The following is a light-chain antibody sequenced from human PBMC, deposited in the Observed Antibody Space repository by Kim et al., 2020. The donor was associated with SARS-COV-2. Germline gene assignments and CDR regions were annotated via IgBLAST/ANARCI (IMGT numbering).Light chain of an antibody. J-gene: IGLJ7*01. CDR2: DVT. CDR3: ISYSRSDTCV. V-gene: IGLV2-14*03. Sequence: GQCLPLSCTGPGIVFGGFYFVSWYPHRPGYAPRLIIYDVTQRPSGVSAPFSGSNSGSTASLTVSGLQAEDEADYPCISYSRSDTCVFGGGTHLSVL. CDR1: GIVFGGFYF.